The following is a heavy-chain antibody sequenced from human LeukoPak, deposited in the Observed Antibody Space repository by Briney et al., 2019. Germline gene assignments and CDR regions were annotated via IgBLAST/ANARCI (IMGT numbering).Heavy chain of an antibody. D-gene: IGHD5-12*01. Sequence: SETLSLTCTVSGGSISSSNYYWGWIRQAPGKGLEWIGSINYSGTTYYNPSLKGRVTISVDTSKNQFSLKLSSVTAADTAVYYCARGGINRGYRDYAFDYWGQGTLVTVSS. J-gene: IGHJ4*02. CDR2: INYSGTT. CDR3: ARGGINRGYRDYAFDY. CDR1: GGSISSSNYY. V-gene: IGHV4-39*07.